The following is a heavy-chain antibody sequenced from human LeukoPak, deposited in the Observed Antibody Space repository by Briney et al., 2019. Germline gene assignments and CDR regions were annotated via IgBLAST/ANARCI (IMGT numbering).Heavy chain of an antibody. J-gene: IGHJ4*02. CDR1: GFTFSSYG. CDR2: IRYDGSNK. V-gene: IGHV3-30*02. D-gene: IGHD3-22*01. Sequence: GGSLRLSCAASGFTFSSYGMHWVRQAPGKGLEWVAFIRYDGSNKYYTDSVKGRFTISRGNSKNTLYLQMNSLRTEDTAVYYYAKSEMSYYDSSGYQIDYWGQGTLVTVSS. CDR3: AKSEMSYYDSSGYQIDY.